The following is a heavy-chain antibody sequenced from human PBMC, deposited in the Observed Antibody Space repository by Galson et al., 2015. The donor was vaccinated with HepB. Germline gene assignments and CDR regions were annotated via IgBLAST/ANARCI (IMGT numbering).Heavy chain of an antibody. V-gene: IGHV3-30-3*01. CDR2: ISYDGSNK. Sequence: LRLSCAASGFTFSSYAMHWVRQAPGKGLEWVAVISYDGSNKYYADSVKGRFTISRDNSKNTLYLQMNSLRAEDTAVYYCARERASEYYYDSSGSGLDYWGQGTLVTVSS. D-gene: IGHD3-22*01. J-gene: IGHJ4*02. CDR3: ARERASEYYYDSSGSGLDY. CDR1: GFTFSSYA.